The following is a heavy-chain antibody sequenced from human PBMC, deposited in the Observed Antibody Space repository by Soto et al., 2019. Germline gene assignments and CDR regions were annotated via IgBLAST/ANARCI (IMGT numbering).Heavy chain of an antibody. CDR1: GDSVSSNSAA. D-gene: IGHD6-19*01. V-gene: IGHV6-1*01. CDR3: AREEEQWLGRDKYYFDY. J-gene: IGHJ4*02. CDR2: TYYRSKWYN. Sequence: PSQTLSLTCAISGDSVSSNSAAWNWIRQSPSRGLEWLGRTYYRSKWYNDYAVSVKSRITINPDTSKNQFSLQPNSVTPEDTAVYYCAREEEQWLGRDKYYFDYWGQGTLVTVS.